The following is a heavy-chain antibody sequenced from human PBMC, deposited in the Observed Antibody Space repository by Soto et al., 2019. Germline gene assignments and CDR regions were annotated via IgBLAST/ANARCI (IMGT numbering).Heavy chain of an antibody. CDR3: AKANWGNFDAFDI. Sequence: GGSLRLSCAASGFTFSSYAMSWVRQAPGKGLEWVSAISGSGGSTYYADSVKGRFTISRDNSKNTLYLQMNSLRAEDTAVYFCAKANWGNFDAFDIWGQGTMVTVSS. V-gene: IGHV3-23*01. CDR2: ISGSGGST. CDR1: GFTFSSYA. J-gene: IGHJ3*02. D-gene: IGHD7-27*01.